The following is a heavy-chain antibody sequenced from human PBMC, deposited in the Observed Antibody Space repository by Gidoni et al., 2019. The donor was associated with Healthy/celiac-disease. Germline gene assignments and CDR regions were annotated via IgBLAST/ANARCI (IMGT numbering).Heavy chain of an antibody. Sequence: QVQLQQWGAGLLKPSETLSLTCAVYGGSFSGYYGSWLRQPPGKGLEWIGEINHSGSTNYNPSLRSRVTISVDTSRTRFSLKLSSVTAADTAIYYCARGRIYRGRTFDYWGQGTLVTVSS. CDR1: GGSFSGYY. V-gene: IGHV4-34*01. J-gene: IGHJ4*02. D-gene: IGHD3-10*01. CDR2: INHSGST. CDR3: ARGRIYRGRTFDY.